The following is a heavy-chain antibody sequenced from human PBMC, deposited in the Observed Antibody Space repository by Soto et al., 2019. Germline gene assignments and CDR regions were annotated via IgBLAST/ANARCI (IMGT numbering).Heavy chain of an antibody. CDR2: IHYSGST. J-gene: IGHJ4*02. Sequence: SETLSLTCTASGGSISSGGYYWSWMRQHPGKGLEWIGYIHYSGSTYYNPSLKSRVTISVDTSKNQFSLKLSSVTAADTAVYYCARGPRRVIAAGGQPGEFDYWGQGTLVTVSS. CDR3: ARGPRRVIAAGGQPGEFDY. V-gene: IGHV4-31*03. D-gene: IGHD6-13*01. CDR1: GGSISSGGYY.